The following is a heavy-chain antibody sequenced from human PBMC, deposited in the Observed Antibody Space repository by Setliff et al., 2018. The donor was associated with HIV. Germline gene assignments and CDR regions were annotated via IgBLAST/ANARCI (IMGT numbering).Heavy chain of an antibody. D-gene: IGHD5-12*01. CDR2: INAGTGNT. J-gene: IGHJ4*02. V-gene: IGHV1-3*01. CDR1: GYTFTSYA. CDR3: ARGKTWLRFLDY. Sequence: GASVKVSCKASGYTFTSYAMHWVRQAPGQRLEWMGWINAGTGNTKYSQNFQGRVTFSRDTSASTAYMELSSLRSDDTAVYYCARGKTWLRFLDYWGQGTLVTVSS.